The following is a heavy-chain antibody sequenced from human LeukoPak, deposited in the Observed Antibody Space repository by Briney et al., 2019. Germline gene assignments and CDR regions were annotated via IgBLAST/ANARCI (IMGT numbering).Heavy chain of an antibody. J-gene: IGHJ4*02. CDR2: INPNSGGT. CDR3: ARGLWFGELFDY. V-gene: IGHV1-2*02. D-gene: IGHD3-10*01. Sequence: GASVKVSCKASEYTFTAYYMHWVRQAPGQGLEWMGWINPNSGGTNYAQKFQGRATMTRDTSISTAYMELSRLGSDDTSVYYCARGLWFGELFDYWGQGTLVTVSS. CDR1: EYTFTAYY.